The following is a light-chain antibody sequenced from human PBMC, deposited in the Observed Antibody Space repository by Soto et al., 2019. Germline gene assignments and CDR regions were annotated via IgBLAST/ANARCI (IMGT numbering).Light chain of an antibody. Sequence: DIVMTQSPLSLPVTPGEPASISCRSSQSLRRSNGNNYLDWYLQTPGQSPQILIYLGSNPASGVPDRFSGSGSGTDFTLTISRVEAEDVGVYYCMQALQTPITFGQGTRLEI. CDR3: MQALQTPIT. CDR1: QSLRRSNGNNY. V-gene: IGKV2-28*01. CDR2: LGS. J-gene: IGKJ5*01.